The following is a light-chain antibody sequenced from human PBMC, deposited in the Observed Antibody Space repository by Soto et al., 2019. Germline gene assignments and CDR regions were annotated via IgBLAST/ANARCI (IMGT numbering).Light chain of an antibody. Sequence: QTVVTQEPAFSVSPGGTVTLTCGLTSGSVSTTYYPSWYQQTPGQAPRTLIYTTNTRSSGVPDRFSGSILGNKAALTITGAKADDESHYYCVLYMGSGISVFGGGTQLTVL. CDR2: TTN. J-gene: IGLJ3*02. CDR3: VLYMGSGISV. V-gene: IGLV8-61*01. CDR1: SGSVSTTYY.